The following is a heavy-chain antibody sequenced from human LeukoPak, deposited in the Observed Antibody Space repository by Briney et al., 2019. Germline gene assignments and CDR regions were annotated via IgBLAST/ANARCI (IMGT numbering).Heavy chain of an antibody. CDR3: GRWRTTFDP. D-gene: IGHD4-23*01. CDR2: IKHDGNEK. V-gene: IGHV3-7*01. CDR1: GFTFSSSS. J-gene: IGHJ5*02. Sequence: GGSLRLSCAASGFTFSSSSMSWVRQAPGKGLEWVANIKHDGNEKYYVDSVKGRFTISRDNAKNSLYLQMSSLRAEDTAVYYCGRWRTTFDPWGQGTLVTVSS.